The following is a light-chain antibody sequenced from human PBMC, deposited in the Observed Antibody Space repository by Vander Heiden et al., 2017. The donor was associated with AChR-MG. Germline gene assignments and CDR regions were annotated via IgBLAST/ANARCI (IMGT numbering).Light chain of an antibody. CDR2: DAS. CDR1: QSVSTD. J-gene: IGKJ1*01. CDR3: QQRRSWPRWT. V-gene: IGKV3-11*01. Sequence: EIVLTQSPATLSLSPGDRATLSCRTSQSVSTDLAWYQHKPGQAPRLLIYDASNRATGIPHRFRGSGSGTDFTLTITSLEPEDFAVYYCQQRRSWPRWTFGQRSKVELK.